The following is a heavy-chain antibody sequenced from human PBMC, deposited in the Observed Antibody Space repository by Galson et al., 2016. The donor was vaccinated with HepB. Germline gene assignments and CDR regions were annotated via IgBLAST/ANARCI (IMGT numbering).Heavy chain of an antibody. Sequence: QSGAEVKEPGESLKISCKGSENSFSRYWIAWVRQMPGKGLEWMGIIYPGDSNTRYSPSFQGQVTISAYKSINTAYLQWRSLKASDTAMYYCAKQPLHSYGRCYLDSWGQGTLVTVSS. D-gene: IGHD5-18*01. CDR1: ENSFSRYW. CDR3: AKQPLHSYGRCYLDS. V-gene: IGHV5-51*01. J-gene: IGHJ4*02. CDR2: IYPGDSNT.